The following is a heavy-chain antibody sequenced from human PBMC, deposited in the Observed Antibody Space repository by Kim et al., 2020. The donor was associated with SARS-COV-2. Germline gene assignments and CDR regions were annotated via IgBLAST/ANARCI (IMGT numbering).Heavy chain of an antibody. CDR3: ARTPQQLVPNFDY. V-gene: IGHV7-4-1*02. Sequence: YAQGYTGRFVFSLDTSVSTAYLQISSLKAEDTAVYYCARTPQQLVPNFDYWGQGTLVTVSS. D-gene: IGHD6-13*01. J-gene: IGHJ4*02.